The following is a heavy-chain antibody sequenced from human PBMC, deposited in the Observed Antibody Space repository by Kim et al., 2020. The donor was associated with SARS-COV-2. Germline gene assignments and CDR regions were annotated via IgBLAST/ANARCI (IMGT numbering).Heavy chain of an antibody. D-gene: IGHD2-15*01. Sequence: GGSLRLSCAASGFTFSDYYMSWIRQAPGKGLEWVSYISSSSSYTNYADSVKGRFTISRDNAKNSLYLQMNSLRAEDTAVYYCAREVRSLGYCSGGSCYLNSFDPWGQGTLVTVSS. V-gene: IGHV3-11*05. J-gene: IGHJ5*02. CDR2: ISSSSSYT. CDR1: GFTFSDYY. CDR3: AREVRSLGYCSGGSCYLNSFDP.